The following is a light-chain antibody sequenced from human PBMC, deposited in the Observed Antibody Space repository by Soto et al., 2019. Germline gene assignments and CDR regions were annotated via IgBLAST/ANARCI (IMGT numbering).Light chain of an antibody. CDR3: SLYISGSTYV. V-gene: IGLV2-18*01. Sequence: HSVLTQPPSVSGSPGQSVTISCTGTSSDVGSYNRLSWYQQPPGTAPKLIMYEVNTRPSGVPDRFSGSKSGSTASLTISGLQAEDEADYYCSLYISGSTYVFGTGTKLTVL. CDR2: EVN. J-gene: IGLJ1*01. CDR1: SSDVGSYNR.